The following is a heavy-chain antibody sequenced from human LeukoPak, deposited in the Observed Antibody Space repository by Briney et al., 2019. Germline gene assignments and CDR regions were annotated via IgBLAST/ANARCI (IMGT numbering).Heavy chain of an antibody. CDR2: ISAYNGNT. J-gene: IGHJ4*02. Sequence: ASVKVSCKASGYTFTSYGISWVRQAPGQGLEWMGWISAYNGNTNYAQKLQGRVTMTTDTSTSTAYMELRSLRSDDTAVYYCARDEVYHYGSGSYYSAPYVDYWGQGTLVTVSS. D-gene: IGHD3-10*01. CDR3: ARDEVYHYGSGSYYSAPYVDY. CDR1: GYTFTSYG. V-gene: IGHV1-18*01.